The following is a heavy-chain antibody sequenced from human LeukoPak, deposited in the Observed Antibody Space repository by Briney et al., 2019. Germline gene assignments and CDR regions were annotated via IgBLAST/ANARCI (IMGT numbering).Heavy chain of an antibody. CDR1: GFTFSSAA. Sequence: SGGSLRLSCAASGFTFSSAAMTWVRQAPGKGLEWVSLIGSSGGSTYYADSVKGRFTISRDNSKNTLSLQMNSLRVEDTAIYYCAKDIQLSTWGLGTTVTVSS. J-gene: IGHJ3*01. V-gene: IGHV3-23*01. D-gene: IGHD5-24*01. CDR3: AKDIQLST. CDR2: IGSSGGST.